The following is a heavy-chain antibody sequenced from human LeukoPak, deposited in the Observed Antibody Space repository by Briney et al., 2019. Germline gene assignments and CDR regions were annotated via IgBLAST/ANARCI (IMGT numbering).Heavy chain of an antibody. V-gene: IGHV4-59*08. D-gene: IGHD6-19*01. Sequence: SETLSLTCTVSGGSISSYYWSWIRQPPGKGLEWIGYIYYSGSTNYNPSLKSRVTISVDTSKNQFSLKLSSVTPADTAVYYCARLHQSIAVADYYFDYWGQGTLVTVSS. J-gene: IGHJ4*02. CDR3: ARLHQSIAVADYYFDY. CDR1: GGSISSYY. CDR2: IYYSGST.